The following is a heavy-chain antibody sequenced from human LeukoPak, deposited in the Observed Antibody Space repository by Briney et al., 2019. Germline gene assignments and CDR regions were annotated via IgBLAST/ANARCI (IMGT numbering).Heavy chain of an antibody. D-gene: IGHD3-16*01. V-gene: IGHV5-51*01. Sequence: GESLKISCKGSGYTFTDYWIGWVRQMPGKGLEWMGIIYPGDSDTRYSPSFQGQVTISADKSISIAYLQWSSLKASDTAIYYCARYPREINPFGSPYLDYWGQGTLVTVSS. CDR3: ARYPREINPFGSPYLDY. CDR2: IYPGDSDT. CDR1: GYTFTDYW. J-gene: IGHJ4*02.